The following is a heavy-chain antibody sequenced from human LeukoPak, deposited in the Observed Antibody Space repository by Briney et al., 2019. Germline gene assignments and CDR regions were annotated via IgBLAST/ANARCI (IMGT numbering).Heavy chain of an antibody. J-gene: IGHJ4*02. V-gene: IGHV3-21*01. CDR3: ARDGEAYCGGDCYVDY. Sequence: PGGSLRLSCAASGFTFSSYSMNWVRQAPGKGLEWVSSISSSSSYIYYADSVKGRFTISRDNAKNSLYLQVNSLRAEDTAVYYCARDGEAYCGGDCYVDYWGQGTLVTVSS. D-gene: IGHD2-21*02. CDR2: ISSSSSYI. CDR1: GFTFSSYS.